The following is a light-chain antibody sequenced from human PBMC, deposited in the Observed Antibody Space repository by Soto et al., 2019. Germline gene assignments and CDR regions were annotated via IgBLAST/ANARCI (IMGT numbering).Light chain of an antibody. CDR1: QGVSSN. V-gene: IGKV3-15*01. J-gene: IGKJ2*01. CDR2: GAS. Sequence: EVVMTQSPATLSVSPGDRATLSCRASQGVSSNLAWYQQKPGQAPRLLIYGASTRATGIPARFSGSGSGTEFTLTISSLQSADFAVYYCQQYNNWPPYTFGQGTKLEIK. CDR3: QQYNNWPPYT.